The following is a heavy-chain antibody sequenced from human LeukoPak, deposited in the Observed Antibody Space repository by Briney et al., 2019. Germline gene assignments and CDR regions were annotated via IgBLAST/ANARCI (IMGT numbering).Heavy chain of an antibody. D-gene: IGHD3-22*01. J-gene: IGHJ6*03. CDR2: IYDSGST. CDR1: GGSFSGYY. Sequence: SETLSLTCAVYGGSFSGYYWSWIRQPPGKGLEWIGYIYDSGSTKYNPSLKSRITISVDTSKNQFSLKLSSVTAADTAVYYCARYRSHYYPYMDVWGKGTTVTVSS. V-gene: IGHV4-59*12. CDR3: ARYRSHYYPYMDV.